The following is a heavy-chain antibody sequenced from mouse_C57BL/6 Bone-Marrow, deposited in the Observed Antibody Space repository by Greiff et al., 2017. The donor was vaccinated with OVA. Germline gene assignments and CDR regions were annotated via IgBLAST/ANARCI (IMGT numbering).Heavy chain of an antibody. CDR1: GFTFSDYY. CDR2: ISNGGGST. Sequence: EVKLVESGGGLVQPGGSLKLSCAASGFTFSDYYMYWVRQTPEKRLEWVAYISNGGGSTYYPDTVKGRFTISRENAKKTLYLQMRRLKSEDTAMYYSARPGYDSAFAYWGQGTLVTVSA. D-gene: IGHD2-2*01. CDR3: ARPGYDSAFAY. J-gene: IGHJ3*01. V-gene: IGHV5-12*01.